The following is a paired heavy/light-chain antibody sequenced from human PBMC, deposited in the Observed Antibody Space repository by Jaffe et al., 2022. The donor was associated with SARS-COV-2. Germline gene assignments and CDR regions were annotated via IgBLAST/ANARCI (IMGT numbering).Light chain of an antibody. J-gene: IGKJ2*01. CDR3: QQYYRTPYT. CDR2: WAS. Sequence: DIVMTQSPDSLAVSLGERATINCKSSQSVLYSSDNKNYLAWYQQKPGQPPKLLIYWASTRESGVPDRFSGSGSGTDFTLTISSLQAEDVAVYYCQQYYRTPYTFGQGTKLAI. V-gene: IGKV4-1*01. CDR1: QSVLYSSDNKNY.
Heavy chain of an antibody. V-gene: IGHV3-23*01. D-gene: IGHD2-15*01. CDR2: ISDSGGTT. CDR3: AKPRGLLPGARTTNGPDY. CDR1: GFIFSSYV. Sequence: EVQLLESGGGLVQPGGSLRLSCAASGFIFSSYVLTWVRQAPGKGLEWVSGISDSGGTTYYADSVKGRFTISRDNSKNTLYLQMKSLRVEDTALYYCAKPRGLLPGARTTNGPDYWGQGTLVTVSS. J-gene: IGHJ4*02.